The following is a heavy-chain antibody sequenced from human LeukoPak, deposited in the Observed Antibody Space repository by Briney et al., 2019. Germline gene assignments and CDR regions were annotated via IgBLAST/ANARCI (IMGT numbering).Heavy chain of an antibody. J-gene: IGHJ5*02. D-gene: IGHD2-2*01. CDR1: EGSISSNSYY. CDR3: ARHYCSSTSCPNWFDP. Sequence: SETLSLTCTVSEGSISSNSYYWGWIRQPPGKGLEWIGSIYYSGSTYYSPSLKSRVAISVDTSKNQFSLKLSSVTAADTAVYYCARHYCSSTSCPNWFDPWGQGTLVTVSS. V-gene: IGHV4-39*01. CDR2: IYYSGST.